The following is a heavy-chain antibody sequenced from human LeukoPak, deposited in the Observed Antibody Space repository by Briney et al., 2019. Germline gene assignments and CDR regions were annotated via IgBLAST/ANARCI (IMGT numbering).Heavy chain of an antibody. D-gene: IGHD5-24*01. J-gene: IGHJ5*02. CDR3: VQRGDAYNA. CDR2: ISYTGGTT. CDR1: GFTFSSYS. Sequence: GGSLRLSCSASGFTFSSYSMHWVRQAPGKGLEYVSAISYTGGTTYYADSVKGRFTISRDDSKNTLYLQMSSLRAEDTAVYYCVQRGDAYNAWGQGTMVTVSS. V-gene: IGHV3-64D*06.